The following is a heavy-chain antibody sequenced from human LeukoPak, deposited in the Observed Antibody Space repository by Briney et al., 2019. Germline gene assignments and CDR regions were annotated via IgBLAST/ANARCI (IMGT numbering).Heavy chain of an antibody. Sequence: ASVKVSCKASGYTFTGYYMHWVRQAPGQGLEWMGRINPNSGGTIYAQKFQGRVSMTEDTSTDTAYMELSSLRSEDTAVYYCATIATYYLNYWGQGTLVTVSS. CDR1: GYTFTGYY. CDR2: INPNSGGT. D-gene: IGHD3-10*01. V-gene: IGHV1-2*06. CDR3: ATIATYYLNY. J-gene: IGHJ4*02.